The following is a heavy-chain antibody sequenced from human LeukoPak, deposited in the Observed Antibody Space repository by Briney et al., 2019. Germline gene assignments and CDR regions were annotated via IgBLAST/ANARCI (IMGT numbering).Heavy chain of an antibody. V-gene: IGHV1-69*01. CDR2: ITPIFGTA. CDR3: ARSPLSDYGMDV. CDR1: GGTFSTYD. J-gene: IGHJ6*02. Sequence: ASVKVSCKATGGTFSTYDISWVRQAPGQGLEWMGGITPIFGTAKYAQKFQGRVTITAVESMSTVYMELSSLRSEDTAVYYCARSPLSDYGMDVWGQGTTVTVSS.